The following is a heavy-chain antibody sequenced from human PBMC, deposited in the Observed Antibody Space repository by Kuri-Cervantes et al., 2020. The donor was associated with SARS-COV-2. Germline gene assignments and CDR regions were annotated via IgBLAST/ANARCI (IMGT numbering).Heavy chain of an antibody. V-gene: IGHV3-23*01. J-gene: IGHJ6*02. CDR1: GFTFSSYA. CDR2: ISGSGGST. D-gene: IGHD3-3*01. Sequence: GGSLRLSFAASGFTFSSYAMSRVRQAPGKGLEWVSAISGSGGSTYYADTVKGRFTISRDNSKNTLYLQMNSLRAEDTAVYYCAKLGGGDYDFWSGYSDYYYGMDVWGQGTTVTVPS. CDR3: AKLGGGDYDFWSGYSDYYYGMDV.